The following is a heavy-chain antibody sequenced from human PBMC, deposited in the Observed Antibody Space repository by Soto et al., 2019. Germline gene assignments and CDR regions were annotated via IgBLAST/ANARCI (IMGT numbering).Heavy chain of an antibody. J-gene: IGHJ4*02. CDR3: ARGIVVVPAAPNFDY. Sequence: SETLSLTCAVYGGSFSGYYWSWILQPPGQGLEWIGEINHSGSTNYNPSLKSLVTISVDTSKNQFSMKLSSVTAAETAVYYCARGIVVVPAAPNFDYWGQGTLVTVSS. V-gene: IGHV4-34*01. CDR2: INHSGST. CDR1: GGSFSGYY. D-gene: IGHD2-2*01.